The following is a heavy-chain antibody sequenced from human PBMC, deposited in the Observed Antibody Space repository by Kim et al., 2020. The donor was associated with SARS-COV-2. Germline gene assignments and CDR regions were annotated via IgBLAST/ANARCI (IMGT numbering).Heavy chain of an antibody. V-gene: IGHV3-11*01. CDR2: ISSSGSTI. CDR3: ARDQAAHPAWGYYYYYMDV. CDR1: GFTFSDYY. J-gene: IGHJ6*03. Sequence: GGSLRLSCAASGFTFSDYYMSWIRQAPGKGLEWVSYISSSGSTIYYADSVKGRFTISRDNAKNSLYLQMNSLRAEDTAVYYCARDQAAHPAWGYYYYYMDVWGKGTTVTVSS. D-gene: IGHD6-6*01.